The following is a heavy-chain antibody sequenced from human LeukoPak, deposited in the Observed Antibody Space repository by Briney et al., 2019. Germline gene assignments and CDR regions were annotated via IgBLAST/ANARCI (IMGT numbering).Heavy chain of an antibody. D-gene: IGHD5-18*01. J-gene: IGHJ4*02. V-gene: IGHV3-66*01. CDR1: GFTVSINY. CDR2: IHSGGTT. CDR3: ARDSPDRGYTYALDY. Sequence: QPGGSLRLSCAASGFTVSINYMTWIRQAPGKGLEWVSIIHSGGTTYYADAVKGRFTISRDDSKNTLYPQMNSLRAEDTAVYYCARDSPDRGYTYALDYWGQGTLVTVSS.